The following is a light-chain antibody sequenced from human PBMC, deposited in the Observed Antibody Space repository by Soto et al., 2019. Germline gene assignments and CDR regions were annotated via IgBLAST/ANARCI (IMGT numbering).Light chain of an antibody. J-gene: IGKJ5*01. CDR1: QSISSY. CDR3: QQYDNLPFT. Sequence: DIQMTHAPSSLSASVGDIVTITCRASQSISSYLNWYQQKPGKAPKLLIYDASNLETGVPSRFSGSGSGTDFTFTISSLQPEDIATYYCQQYDNLPFTFGQGTRLEIK. V-gene: IGKV1-33*01. CDR2: DAS.